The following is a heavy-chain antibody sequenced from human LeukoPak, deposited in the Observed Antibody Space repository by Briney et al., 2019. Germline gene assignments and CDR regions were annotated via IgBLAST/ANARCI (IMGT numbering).Heavy chain of an antibody. V-gene: IGHV3-43*01. CDR1: GFTFAEYT. CDR3: VKDLVAASENVRGWYPMDY. CDR2: ISWNGARI. J-gene: IGHJ4*02. Sequence: GGSLRLSCAASGFTFAEYTMHWVRQASGKGLEWVSLISWNGARIHYGDSVKGRFTISRDNSKNSLYLQMNSLRTVDTALYYCVKDLVAASENVRGWYPMDYWGQGTLVTVSS. D-gene: IGHD6-19*01.